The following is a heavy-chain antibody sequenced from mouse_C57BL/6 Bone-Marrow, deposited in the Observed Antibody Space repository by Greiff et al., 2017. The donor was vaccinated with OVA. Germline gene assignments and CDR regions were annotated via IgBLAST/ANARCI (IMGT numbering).Heavy chain of an antibody. CDR2: IHPNSCST. CDR1: GYTFTSYW. J-gene: IGHJ4*01. Sequence: QVQLQQPGAELVKPGASVKLSCKASGYTFTSYWMHWVKQRPGQGLEWIGMIHPNSCSTNYNEKFKSKATLTVDKSSSTAYMQLSSLTSEDSAVYYCARPYDYDRDYYAMDYWGQGTSVTVSS. CDR3: ARPYDYDRDYYAMDY. D-gene: IGHD2-4*01. V-gene: IGHV1-64*01.